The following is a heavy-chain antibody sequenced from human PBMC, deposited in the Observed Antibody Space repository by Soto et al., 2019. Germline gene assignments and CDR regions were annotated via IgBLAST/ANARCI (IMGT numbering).Heavy chain of an antibody. CDR1: GFTFSSYG. CDR2: IWYDGSNK. J-gene: IGHJ4*02. CDR3: ARGGYYYDSSGYFSAYYFDY. V-gene: IGHV3-33*01. Sequence: GVSLILSCTASGFTFSSYGIHWVRQTPGKWLDWVAVIWYDGSNKYYADSVKGRFTISRDNSKNTLDLQMNSMRAEDTAVYYCARGGYYYDSSGYFSAYYFDYWGQGTLVTGSS. D-gene: IGHD3-22*01.